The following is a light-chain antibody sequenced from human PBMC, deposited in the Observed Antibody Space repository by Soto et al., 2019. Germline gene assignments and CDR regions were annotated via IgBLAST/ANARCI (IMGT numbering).Light chain of an antibody. J-gene: IGKJ4*01. CDR2: EAS. CDR1: QSVNSN. V-gene: IGKV3-15*01. Sequence: EIVMTQSPATLSVSPGERATLSCRASQSVNSNLDWYQQKRGQAPRLLIYEASSRATGIPARFSASGSGTEFTLTISSLQAEDFAVYYCEPYNNWPLTVGGGTNAELK. CDR3: EPYNNWPLT.